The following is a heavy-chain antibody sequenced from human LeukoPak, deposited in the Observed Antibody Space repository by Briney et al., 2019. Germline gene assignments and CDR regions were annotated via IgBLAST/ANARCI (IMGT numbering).Heavy chain of an antibody. CDR1: GFTFSSYG. Sequence: PGGSLRLSCAASGFTFSSYGMNWVRQAPGKGLEWVSYISSSSSTIYYADSVKGRFTISRDNAKNSLYLQMNSLRAEDTAVYYCARVGSIPNPDIWGQGAIVTVSS. J-gene: IGHJ3*02. CDR2: ISSSSSTI. V-gene: IGHV3-48*01. CDR3: ARVGSIPNPDI.